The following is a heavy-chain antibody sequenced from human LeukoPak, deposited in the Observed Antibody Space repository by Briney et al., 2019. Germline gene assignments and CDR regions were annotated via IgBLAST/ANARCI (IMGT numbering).Heavy chain of an antibody. D-gene: IGHD2-2*02. Sequence: ASVKVSCKASGYTFTTYAMHWVRQAPGQRLEWMGWINAGNGNTKYSQKFQGRVTITRDTSASTAYMELSSLRSEDTAVYYCARSPAAISVSYYYYMDVWGKGTTVTVSS. V-gene: IGHV1-3*01. J-gene: IGHJ6*03. CDR3: ARSPAAISVSYYYYMDV. CDR2: INAGNGNT. CDR1: GYTFTTYA.